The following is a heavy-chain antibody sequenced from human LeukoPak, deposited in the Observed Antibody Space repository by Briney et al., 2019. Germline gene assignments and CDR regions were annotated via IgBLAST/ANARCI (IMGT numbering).Heavy chain of an antibody. J-gene: IGHJ4*01. CDR3: ARDRFDGSGSLFDY. Sequence: SGGSLRLSCAVSGFTVSNNYMNWVRQAPGKGLEWVSVIHAGGTTYYADSVKGRFTISRDNSKNILYLQMNGLRAEDTAVYYCARDRFDGSGSLFDYWGQGTLVTVSS. CDR1: GFTVSNNY. V-gene: IGHV3-66*01. D-gene: IGHD3-10*01. CDR2: IHAGGTT.